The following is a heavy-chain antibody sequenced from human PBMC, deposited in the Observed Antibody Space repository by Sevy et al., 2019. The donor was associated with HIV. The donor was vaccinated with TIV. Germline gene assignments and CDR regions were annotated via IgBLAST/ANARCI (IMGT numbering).Heavy chain of an antibody. J-gene: IGHJ6*02. CDR2: ISYDGGNK. CDR1: GFTFSSYA. D-gene: IGHD6-13*01. Sequence: GGSLRLSCAASGFTFSSYAMHWVRQAPGKGLEWVAVISYDGGNKYYADSVTGRFTSSRDNSRDTLYLQMNSLRADDTTVYYCARDLYIAAADDYYYGMDVWGQGTTVIVSS. CDR3: ARDLYIAAADDYYYGMDV. V-gene: IGHV3-30-3*01.